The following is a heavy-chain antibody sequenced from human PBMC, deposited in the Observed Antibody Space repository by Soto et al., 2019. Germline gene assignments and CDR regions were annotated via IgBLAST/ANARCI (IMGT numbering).Heavy chain of an antibody. CDR3: AKDRNGYCTNGVCLNWYFDL. CDR1: GFTFDDYA. Sequence: SLRLSCAASGFTFDDYAMHWVRQAPGKGLEWVSGISWNSGSIGYADSVKGRFTISRDNAKNSLYLQMNSLRAEDTALYYCAKDRNGYCTNGVCLNWYFDLWGRGTLVTVSS. J-gene: IGHJ2*01. D-gene: IGHD2-8*01. V-gene: IGHV3-9*01. CDR2: ISWNSGSI.